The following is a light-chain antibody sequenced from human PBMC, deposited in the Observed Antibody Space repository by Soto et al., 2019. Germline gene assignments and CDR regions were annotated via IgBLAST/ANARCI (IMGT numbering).Light chain of an antibody. CDR2: LNSDGSH. V-gene: IGLV4-69*01. CDR1: SGHSSYA. J-gene: IGLJ3*02. Sequence: QSVLTQSPSASASLGASVKLTCTLSSGHSSYAIAWHQQQPEKGPRYLMNLNSDGSHSKGDGIPDRFSGSSSGAERYLTISSLQSEDEADYYCQTWGTGIQVFGGGTKRTVL. CDR3: QTWGTGIQV.